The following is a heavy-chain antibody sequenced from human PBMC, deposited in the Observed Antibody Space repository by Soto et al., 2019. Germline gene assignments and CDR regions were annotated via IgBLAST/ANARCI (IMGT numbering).Heavy chain of an antibody. D-gene: IGHD3-22*01. J-gene: IGHJ4*02. CDR1: GLDVSTNY. V-gene: IGHV3-53*01. Sequence: GGSLRLSCAASGLDVSTNYMNWVRQAPGKGLEWVSMIYSSGTTYYAASVKGRFTISRGKSKNTLYLQMNSLRADDTAVYYCARGASGYSFWGQGTLVTVSS. CDR3: ARGASGYSF. CDR2: IYSSGTT.